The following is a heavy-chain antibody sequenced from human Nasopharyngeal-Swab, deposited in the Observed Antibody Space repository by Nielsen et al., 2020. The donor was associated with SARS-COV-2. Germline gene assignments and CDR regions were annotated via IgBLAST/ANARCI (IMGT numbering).Heavy chain of an antibody. J-gene: IGHJ4*02. CDR3: ARFTRTAAAKYYFDY. Sequence: GGSLRLSCAASGFTFSSYWMSWVRQAPGKGLEWVANIKHDGSEKYYVDSVKGRFTISRDNAKNSLYLQMNSLRAEDTAVYYCARFTRTAAAKYYFDYWGQGTLVTVSS. V-gene: IGHV3-7*01. CDR2: IKHDGSEK. CDR1: GFTFSSYW. D-gene: IGHD6-13*01.